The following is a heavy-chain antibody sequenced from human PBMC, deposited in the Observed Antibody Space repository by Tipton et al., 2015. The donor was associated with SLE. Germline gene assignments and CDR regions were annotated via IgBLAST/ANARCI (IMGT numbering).Heavy chain of an antibody. Sequence: TLSLTCTVSSGSISSHYWSWIRQPPGKGLEWIGYIYYTGSTNYNPSLKSRVIISLDMSKNQFSLNLSSVTAADTAVYYCARRIEMATAHDAFDIWGQGTMVTVSS. D-gene: IGHD5-24*01. CDR1: SGSISSHY. CDR3: ARRIEMATAHDAFDI. CDR2: IYYTGST. J-gene: IGHJ3*02. V-gene: IGHV4-59*11.